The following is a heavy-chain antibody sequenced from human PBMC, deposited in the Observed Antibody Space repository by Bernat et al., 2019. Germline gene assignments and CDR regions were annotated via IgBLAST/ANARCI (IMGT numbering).Heavy chain of an antibody. J-gene: IGHJ4*02. CDR3: ASGGGMATVHFDY. Sequence: QVQLVQSGAEVKKPGASVKVSCKASGYTFTGYYMNWVRQAPGQRLEWLGWINPNSGGTNYAQKFQGWATLTGYTSIRTASLGLRRLGSGDAAVYYCASGGGMATVHFDYWGQGTLVTVSS. CDR2: INPNSGGT. CDR1: GYTFTGYY. V-gene: IGHV1-2*04. D-gene: IGHD5-24*01.